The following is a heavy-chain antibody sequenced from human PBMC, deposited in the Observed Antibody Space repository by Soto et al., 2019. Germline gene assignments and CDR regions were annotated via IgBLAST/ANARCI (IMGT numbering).Heavy chain of an antibody. D-gene: IGHD3-10*01. J-gene: IGHJ5*01. CDR3: ARDRGGVASNWFDP. V-gene: IGHV4-59*01. CDR2: IHYSGST. CDR1: GGSISSYY. Sequence: PSETLSLTCTVSGGSISSYYWSWIRQPPGKGLEWIGYIHYSGSTKYNPSLKSRVTISVDTSKNQFSLKLSSVTAADTAVYYCARDRGGVASNWFDPWGQGTTVTVSS.